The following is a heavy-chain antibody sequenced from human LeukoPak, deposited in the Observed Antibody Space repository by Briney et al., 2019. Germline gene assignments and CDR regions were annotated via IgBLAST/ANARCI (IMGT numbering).Heavy chain of an antibody. CDR1: GFTFSSHG. J-gene: IGHJ3*02. Sequence: GGSLRLSCAASGFTFSSHGMNWVRQAPGKGLEWVSTISGSGGTTYYADSVKGRFTISRDNSKNTLYLQMNSLRGEDTAVYYCAKVVSYYYDSSSYSLDAFDIWGQGTMVTVSS. CDR3: AKVVSYYYDSSSYSLDAFDI. CDR2: ISGSGGTT. D-gene: IGHD3-22*01. V-gene: IGHV3-23*01.